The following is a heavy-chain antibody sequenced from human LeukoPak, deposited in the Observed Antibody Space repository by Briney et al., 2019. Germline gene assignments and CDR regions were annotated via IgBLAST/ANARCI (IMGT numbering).Heavy chain of an antibody. CDR1: GFTFSSYG. V-gene: IGHV3-33*03. J-gene: IGHJ4*02. CDR2: IWYDGSNK. CDR3: ASLGITGTTGYFDY. Sequence: GGSLRLSCAASGFTFSSYGMHWVRQAPGKGLEWVAVIWYDGSNKYYADSVKGRFTISRDNAKNSLYLQMNSLRAEDTAVYYCASLGITGTTGYFDYWGQGTLVTVSS. D-gene: IGHD1-14*01.